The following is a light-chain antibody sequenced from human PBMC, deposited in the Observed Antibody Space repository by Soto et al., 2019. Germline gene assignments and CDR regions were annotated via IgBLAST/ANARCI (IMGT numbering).Light chain of an antibody. V-gene: IGLV1-51*01. CDR1: SSNIGTNA. CDR3: ATWDSGLSAVV. CDR2: DNT. J-gene: IGLJ2*01. Sequence: QSVLTQPPSVSAAPGQKVTISCSGSSSNIGTNAVSWYQQLPGRAPKLLIYDNTHRPSGIPDRFSGSKSGTSAALGITGLRTGDEADYYCATWDSGLSAVVFGGWTKLTVL.